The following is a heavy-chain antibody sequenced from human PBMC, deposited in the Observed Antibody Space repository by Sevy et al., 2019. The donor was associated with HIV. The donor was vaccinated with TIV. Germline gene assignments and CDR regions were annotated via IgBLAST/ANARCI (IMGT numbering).Heavy chain of an antibody. CDR1: GFTFSSYA. D-gene: IGHD2-15*01. Sequence: GGSLRLSCAASGFTFSSYAMHWVRQAPGKGLEWVAVISYDGSNKYYADSVKGRFTISRDNSKNTLYLQMNSLRAEDTAVYYCARGSRREKPSYILVGVAATEANYGMDVWGQGTTVTVSS. CDR3: ARGSRREKPSYILVGVAATEANYGMDV. V-gene: IGHV3-30-3*01. J-gene: IGHJ6*02. CDR2: ISYDGSNK.